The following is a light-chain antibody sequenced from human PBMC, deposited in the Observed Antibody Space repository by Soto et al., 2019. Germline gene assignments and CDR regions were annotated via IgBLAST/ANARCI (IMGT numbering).Light chain of an antibody. J-gene: IGKJ1*01. CDR2: AAS. CDR3: HQYNNWPWT. CDR1: QSVSSSY. V-gene: IGKV3-15*01. Sequence: EIVLSQSPGTLSLSPGERATLSCRANQSVSSSYLAWYQQKPGQAPRLXIYAASTRATGIPVRFSGSGSETEFTLTIRSLQSEDFALYYCHQYNNWPWTFGQGTKVDIK.